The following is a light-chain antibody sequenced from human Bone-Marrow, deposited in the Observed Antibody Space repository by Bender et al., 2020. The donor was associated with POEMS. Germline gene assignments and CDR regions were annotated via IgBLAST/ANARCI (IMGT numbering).Light chain of an antibody. V-gene: IGLV2-23*03. CDR2: EGS. J-gene: IGLJ1*01. CDR1: SSDVGSYNL. Sequence: QSALTQPASESGSPGQSITISCTGTSSDVGSYNLVSWYQHHPGKAPKLMIYEGSKRPSGVSNRFSGSKSGNTASLTISGLQAEDEADYYCCSYAGSWTFVFGTGTKVTIL. CDR3: CSYAGSWTFV.